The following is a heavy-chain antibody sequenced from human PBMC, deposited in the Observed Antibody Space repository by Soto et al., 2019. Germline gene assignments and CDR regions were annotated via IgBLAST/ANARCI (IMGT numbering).Heavy chain of an antibody. V-gene: IGHV1-2*04. CDR2: INPNSGGT. CDR3: ARGKAHGYANFDY. J-gene: IGHJ4*02. Sequence: ASVKVSCKTSGYTFTGYYMHWVRHVPGQGLEWMGWINPNSGGTNYAQKFQGWVTMTRDTSISTAYMELSRLRSDDTAVYYCARGKAHGYANFDYWGQATLVTVSS. CDR1: GYTFTGYY. D-gene: IGHD5-12*01.